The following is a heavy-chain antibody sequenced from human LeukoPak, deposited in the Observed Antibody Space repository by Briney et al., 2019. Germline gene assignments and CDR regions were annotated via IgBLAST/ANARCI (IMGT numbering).Heavy chain of an antibody. CDR1: GITLSNYG. J-gene: IGHJ4*02. CDR3: AKRGVVIRVFLVGFHKEASYFDS. CDR2: ISGSGGNT. Sequence: GGSLRLSCAVSGITLSNYGMSWVRQVPGKGLEWVSGISGSGGNTYYADSVKGRFTISRDNSKNTLYLQMNSLRAEDTAVYFCAKRGVVIRVFLVGFHKEASYFDSWDQGAPVTVSS. D-gene: IGHD3-10*01. V-gene: IGHV3-23*01.